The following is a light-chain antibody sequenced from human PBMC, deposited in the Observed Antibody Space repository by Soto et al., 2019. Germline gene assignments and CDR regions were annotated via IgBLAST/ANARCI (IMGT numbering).Light chain of an antibody. CDR3: QQYSNRYT. CDR1: QSVSSS. V-gene: IGKV3D-15*01. Sequence: EIVMTQSPATLSVSPGERATLSCRASQSVSSSLAWYQHKPGQAPRLLIYGASIRATGIPGRFSGSGSGTEFTLTISRLQSEYFAAYYCQQYSNRYTFGQGTKLEIK. CDR2: GAS. J-gene: IGKJ2*01.